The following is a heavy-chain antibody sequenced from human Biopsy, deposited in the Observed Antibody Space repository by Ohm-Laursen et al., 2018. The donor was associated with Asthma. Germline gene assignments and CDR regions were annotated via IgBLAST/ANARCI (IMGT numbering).Heavy chain of an antibody. J-gene: IGHJ5*02. D-gene: IGHD7-27*01. Sequence: ASVKVSCNASAYTFIGYHLHWVRQAPGEGLEWMGRINPNGGATIYAQKFQGRVTMTRDTSISTAYTEPSRLTSDDTAVYYCARVQKSPGDRWFDPWGQGTLVTVSS. V-gene: IGHV1-2*06. CDR1: AYTFIGYH. CDR3: ARVQKSPGDRWFDP. CDR2: INPNGGAT.